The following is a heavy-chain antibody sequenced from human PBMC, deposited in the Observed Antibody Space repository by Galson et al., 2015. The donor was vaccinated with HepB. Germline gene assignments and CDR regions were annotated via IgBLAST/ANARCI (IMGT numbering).Heavy chain of an antibody. CDR3: ARETEITIFGVVIIPVGVPAGMDV. D-gene: IGHD3-3*01. CDR1: GFTFSSYA. J-gene: IGHJ6*02. V-gene: IGHV3-30-3*01. Sequence: SLRLSCAASGFTFSSYAMHWVRQAPGKGLEWVAVISYDGSNKYYADSVKGRFTISRDNSKNTLYLQMNSLRAEDTAVYYCARETEITIFGVVIIPVGVPAGMDVWGQGTTVTVSS. CDR2: ISYDGSNK.